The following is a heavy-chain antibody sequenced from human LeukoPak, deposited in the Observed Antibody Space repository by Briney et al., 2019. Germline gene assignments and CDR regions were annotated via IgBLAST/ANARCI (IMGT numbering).Heavy chain of an antibody. CDR1: RYTFTSYD. V-gene: IGHV1-8*01. Sequence: ASVKVSCKASRYTFTSYDINWVRQAPGQGLEWMGWMNPNSGNTGYAQKFQGRVTMTRNTSVSTAYMELSSLRPEDTAVYYCARKNYGSNRWFDPWGQGTLVTVSS. CDR2: MNPNSGNT. CDR3: ARKNYGSNRWFDP. D-gene: IGHD4/OR15-4a*01. J-gene: IGHJ5*02.